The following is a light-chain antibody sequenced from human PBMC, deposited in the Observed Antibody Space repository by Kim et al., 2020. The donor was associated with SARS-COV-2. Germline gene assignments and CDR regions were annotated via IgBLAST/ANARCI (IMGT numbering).Light chain of an antibody. CDR3: QVWENSRDHVV. CDR2: DDS. V-gene: IGLV3-21*02. J-gene: IGLJ1*01. Sequence: SYELTQPPSVSVARGQTATITCEGDKVGRQNVHWYQQKSGQAPVLVVYDDSDPPSGIPERFSGSNSRNTATLTISRVEVGDEADYYCQVWENSRDHVVFG. CDR1: KVGRQN.